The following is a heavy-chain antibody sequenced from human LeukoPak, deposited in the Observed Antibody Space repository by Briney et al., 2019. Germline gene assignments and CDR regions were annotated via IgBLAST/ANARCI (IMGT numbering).Heavy chain of an antibody. D-gene: IGHD6-19*01. V-gene: IGHV3-66*01. J-gene: IGHJ3*02. CDR3: ASPIAVAGHDAFDI. CDR2: IYSGGST. Sequence: GGSLRLSCAASGFTVSSNYMSWVRQGPGTGLEWVSVIYSGGSTYYADSVKGRITISRDNSKNTLYLQMNSLRAEDTAVYYCASPIAVAGHDAFDIWGQGTMVTVSS. CDR1: GFTVSSNY.